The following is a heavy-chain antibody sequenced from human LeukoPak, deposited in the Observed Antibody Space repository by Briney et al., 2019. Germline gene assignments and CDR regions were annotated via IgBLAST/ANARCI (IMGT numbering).Heavy chain of an antibody. D-gene: IGHD3-22*01. J-gene: IGHJ4*02. Sequence: SETLSLTCAVYGGSFSGYHWSWIRQPPGKGLEWIGEINHSGSTNYNPSLKSRVTISVDTSKNQFSLKLSSVTAADTAVYYCARGHYYDSSGYYYVFRFLRPLDYWGQGTLVTVSS. CDR3: ARGHYYDSSGYYYVFRFLRPLDY. V-gene: IGHV4-34*01. CDR1: GGSFSGYH. CDR2: INHSGST.